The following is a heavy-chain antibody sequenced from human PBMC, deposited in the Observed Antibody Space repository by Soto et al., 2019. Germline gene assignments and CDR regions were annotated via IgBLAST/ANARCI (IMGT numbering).Heavy chain of an antibody. CDR3: ARNLFDSRGYPPEV. CDR1: GVSISSGKW. CDR2: IFHTGNT. Sequence: QVQLQESGPGLVKPSGTLSLTCTISGVSISSGKWWSWVRQPPGEGLEWIGEIFHTGNTDYKPSLKSRVSILVDKSKNRFSLNLDSVTAADTAAYYCARNLFDSRGYPPEVWGQGILVTVSS. J-gene: IGHJ4*02. V-gene: IGHV4-4*02. D-gene: IGHD3-22*01.